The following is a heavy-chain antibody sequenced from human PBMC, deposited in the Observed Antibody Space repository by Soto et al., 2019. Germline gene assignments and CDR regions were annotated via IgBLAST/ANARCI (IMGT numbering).Heavy chain of an antibody. J-gene: IGHJ6*03. CDR1: GGTFSSYT. V-gene: IGHV1-69*02. Sequence: QVQLVQSGAEVKKPGSSVKVSCKASGGTFSSYTISWVRQAPGQGLEWMGRIIPILGIANYAQKFQGRVTISADNSTSRAYMKLSSLRTEDTEVYYCARADIYYYYMDVWGKGTTVTVSS. CDR3: ARADIYYYYMDV. CDR2: IIPILGIA.